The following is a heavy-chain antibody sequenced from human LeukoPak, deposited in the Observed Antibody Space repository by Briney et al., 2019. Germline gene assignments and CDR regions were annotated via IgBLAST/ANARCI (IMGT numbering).Heavy chain of an antibody. CDR2: IYYSGST. J-gene: IGHJ4*02. Sequence: SETLSLTCTVSGGSISSSSYYWGWIRQPPGKGLEWIGSIYYSGSTYYNPSLKSRVTVSVDTFKNQFSLKLSSVTAADTAVYYCARGPRGEYYFDYWGQGTLVTVSS. CDR3: ARGPRGEYYFDY. V-gene: IGHV4-39*01. CDR1: GGSISSSSYY. D-gene: IGHD3-10*01.